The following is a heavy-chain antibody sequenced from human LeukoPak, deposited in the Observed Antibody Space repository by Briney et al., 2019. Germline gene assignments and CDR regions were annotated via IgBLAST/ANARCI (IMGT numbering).Heavy chain of an antibody. CDR3: ARVSSINPYYYGSGSYQDRGE. V-gene: IGHV3-11*01. D-gene: IGHD3-10*01. CDR1: GFTFSDYY. Sequence: GGSLRLSCAASGFTFSDYYMSWIRQAPGKGLEWVSYISSSGSTIYYADSVKGRFTISRDNAKNSLYLQMNSLRAEDTAVYYCARVSSINPYYYGSGSYQDRGEWGQGTLVTVSS. CDR2: ISSSGSTI. J-gene: IGHJ4*02.